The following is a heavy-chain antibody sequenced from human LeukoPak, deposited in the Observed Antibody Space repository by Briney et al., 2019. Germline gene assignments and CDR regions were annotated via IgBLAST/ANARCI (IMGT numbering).Heavy chain of an antibody. V-gene: IGHV4-31*03. CDR1: GGSISSGGYY. Sequence: SQTLSLTCTVSGGSISSGGYYWSWIRQHPGKGLEWIGYIYYSGSTYCNPSLKSRVTISVDTSKNQFSLKLSSVTAADTAVYYCARAFHSGYDLEGFDYWGQGTLVTVSS. CDR3: ARAFHSGYDLEGFDY. J-gene: IGHJ4*02. D-gene: IGHD5-12*01. CDR2: IYYSGST.